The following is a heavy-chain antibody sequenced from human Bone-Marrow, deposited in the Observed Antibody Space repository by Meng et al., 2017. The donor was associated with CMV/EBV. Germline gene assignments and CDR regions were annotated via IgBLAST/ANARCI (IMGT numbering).Heavy chain of an antibody. J-gene: IGHJ4*02. D-gene: IGHD2/OR15-2a*01. CDR3: AKDGRRNSDYPYFDS. Sequence: GGSLRLSCAASGFTFSSYWMSWVRQAPGKGLEWVANIKQDGSEKYYVDSVEGRFTISRDNARNSVYLQMDSLRTEDTALYYCAKDGRRNSDYPYFDSWGQGTLVTVSS. CDR1: GFTFSSYW. V-gene: IGHV3-7*03. CDR2: IKQDGSEK.